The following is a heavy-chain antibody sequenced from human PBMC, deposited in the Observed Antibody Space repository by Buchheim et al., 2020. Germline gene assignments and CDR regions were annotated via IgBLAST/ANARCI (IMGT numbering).Heavy chain of an antibody. J-gene: IGHJ4*01. Sequence: QVQLQESGPGLVKPSQTLSLTCTVSGGSVSSGPYYWTWIRQPAGKGLEWIGRIYPSGTTNYNPSLKSRLTISIDRSRNPFSLNLSSVTAADTAVYYCARLFDSWGQGTL. CDR3: ARLFDS. CDR2: IYPSGTT. CDR1: GGSVSSGPYY. V-gene: IGHV4-61*02.